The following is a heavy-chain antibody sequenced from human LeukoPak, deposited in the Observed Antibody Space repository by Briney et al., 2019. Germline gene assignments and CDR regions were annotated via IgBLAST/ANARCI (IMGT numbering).Heavy chain of an antibody. D-gene: IGHD2-21*01. CDR1: GGSISGYH. CDR3: ARLHSTFGI. J-gene: IGHJ3*02. V-gene: IGHV4-59*01. Sequence: PSETLSLTCTVSGGSISGYHWSWIRQSPGKGLEWIGYIYYSGSTNYNPSLKSRISISVDTSKNQFSLKLSSVTAADTAVYYCARLHSTFGIWGQGTMVTVSS. CDR2: IYYSGST.